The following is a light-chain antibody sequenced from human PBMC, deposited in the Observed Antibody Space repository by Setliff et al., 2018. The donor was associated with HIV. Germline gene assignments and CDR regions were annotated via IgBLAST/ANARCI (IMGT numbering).Light chain of an antibody. CDR3: SSYGGSDNLAI. J-gene: IGLJ2*01. CDR1: RNDVGRYNF. V-gene: IGLV2-8*01. Sequence: QSALTQPASVSGSPGQSITISCTGTRNDVGRYNFVSWYRQYPGKAPKLLIYEVNKRPSGVPDRFSGSKSGNTASLTVSGLQVEDEADYYCSSYGGSDNLAIFGGGTKVTVL. CDR2: EVN.